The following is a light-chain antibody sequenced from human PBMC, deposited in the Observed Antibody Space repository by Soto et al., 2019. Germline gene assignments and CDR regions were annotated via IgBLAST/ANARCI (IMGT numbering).Light chain of an antibody. CDR2: DAS. J-gene: IGKJ4*01. CDR1: RDISNY. CDR3: QQYDNLPIT. V-gene: IGKV1-33*01. Sequence: DIQMTQSPSSLSASVGDRVTITCQASRDISNYLNWYQQKPGKAPKLLIYDASNLETGVPSRFSGSGSGTDFTFTISSLQPEDIATYYCQQYDNLPITFGAGTKVEIK.